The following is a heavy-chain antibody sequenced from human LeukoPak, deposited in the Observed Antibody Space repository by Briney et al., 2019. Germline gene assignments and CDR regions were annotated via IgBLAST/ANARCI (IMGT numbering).Heavy chain of an antibody. J-gene: IGHJ4*02. CDR1: GFPLTNSW. Sequence: PPGESLRLSCVASGFPLTNSWMTWIRQAPEKGLEWVADIKLDGSEEYVDSVKGRFTISGDNAKNSVFLQMKSLTVEDTALYYCAKHRWFHFDSWGQGTLVTVSS. CDR3: AKHRWFHFDS. V-gene: IGHV3-7*01. D-gene: IGHD3-16*02. CDR2: IKLDGSEE.